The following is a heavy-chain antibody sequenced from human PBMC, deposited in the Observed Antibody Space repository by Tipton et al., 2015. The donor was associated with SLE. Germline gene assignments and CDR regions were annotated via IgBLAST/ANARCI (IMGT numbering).Heavy chain of an antibody. CDR1: GGSISSSSYY. V-gene: IGHV4-39*07. CDR3: ARVSRREYYYDSSGYYGDAFDI. J-gene: IGHJ3*02. Sequence: LRLSCTVSGGSISSSSYYWGWIRQPPGKGLEWIGSIYYSGSTYFNPALKSRVTIPVDTSKNQFSLKLSSVTAADTAVYYCARVSRREYYYDSSGYYGDAFDIWGQGTMVTVSS. CDR2: IYYSGST. D-gene: IGHD3-22*01.